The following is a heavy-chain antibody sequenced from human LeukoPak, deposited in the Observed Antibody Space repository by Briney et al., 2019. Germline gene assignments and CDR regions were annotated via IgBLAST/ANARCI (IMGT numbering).Heavy chain of an antibody. V-gene: IGHV3-30*02. D-gene: IGHD6-13*01. CDR2: IRYDGSNK. Sequence: PGGSLRLSCAASGFTFSSYGMHWVRQAPGKGLEWVAFIRYDGSNKYYADSVKGRFTISRDNSKNTLYLQMNSLRAEDTAVYYCARGKSSKQQVARLLDYWGQGTLVTVSS. J-gene: IGHJ4*02. CDR3: ARGKSSKQQVARLLDY. CDR1: GFTFSSYG.